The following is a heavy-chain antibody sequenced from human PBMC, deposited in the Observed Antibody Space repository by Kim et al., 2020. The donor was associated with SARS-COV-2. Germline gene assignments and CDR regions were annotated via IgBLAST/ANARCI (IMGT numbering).Heavy chain of an antibody. CDR3: ARVRNYQPQPVVSWVGAYYFDY. Sequence: SETLSLTCAVYGGSFSGYYWSWIRQPPGKGLEWIGEINHSGSTNYNPSLKSRVTISVDTSKNQFSLKLSSVTAADTAVYYCARVRNYQPQPVVSWVGAYYFDYWGQGTLVTVSS. D-gene: IGHD1-26*01. V-gene: IGHV4-34*01. J-gene: IGHJ4*02. CDR1: GGSFSGYY. CDR2: INHSGST.